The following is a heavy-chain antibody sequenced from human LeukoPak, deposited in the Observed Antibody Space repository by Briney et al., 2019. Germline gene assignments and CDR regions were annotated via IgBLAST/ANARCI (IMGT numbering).Heavy chain of an antibody. CDR2: LSSTGGTR. V-gene: IGHV3-48*01. CDR3: ARAARPKLRFLDFDY. J-gene: IGHJ4*02. D-gene: IGHD3-3*01. CDR1: GFTFSTYD. Sequence: PGGSLRLSCVASGFTFSTYDMNWVRQAPGKGLEWVSYLSSTGGTRYYANSVQGRLTISRDDGKNSLYLQISSLRPEDTAVYYCARAARPKLRFLDFDYWGQGTLLTVSS.